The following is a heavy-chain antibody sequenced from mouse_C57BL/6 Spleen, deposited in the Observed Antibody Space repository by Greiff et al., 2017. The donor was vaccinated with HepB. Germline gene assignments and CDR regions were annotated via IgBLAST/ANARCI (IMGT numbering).Heavy chain of an antibody. CDR3: ARGRGYFDV. J-gene: IGHJ1*03. CDR1: GYTFTSYA. CDR2: IYPRDGST. V-gene: IGHV1-85*01. Sequence: VQLQESGPELVKPGASVKLSCKASGYTFTSYAINWVKQRPEQGLEWIGWIYPRDGSTKYNEKFKGKATLTVDTSSSTAYMERHSLASEDSAVYCCARGRGYFDVWGTGTTVTVSS.